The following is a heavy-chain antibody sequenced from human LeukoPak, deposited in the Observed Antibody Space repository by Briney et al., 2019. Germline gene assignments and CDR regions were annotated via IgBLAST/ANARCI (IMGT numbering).Heavy chain of an antibody. CDR2: IIPIFGTA. CDR3: ARWYYDIFGMYGWFDP. V-gene: IGHV1-69*13. J-gene: IGHJ5*02. CDR1: GGTFSSYA. D-gene: IGHD3-9*01. Sequence: GASVKVSCKASGGTFSSYAISWVRQAPGQGLEWMGGIIPIFGTANYSQKFQGRVTITADESTSTASMELSSLRSEDTAVYYCARWYYDIFGMYGWFDPWGQGTLVTVSS.